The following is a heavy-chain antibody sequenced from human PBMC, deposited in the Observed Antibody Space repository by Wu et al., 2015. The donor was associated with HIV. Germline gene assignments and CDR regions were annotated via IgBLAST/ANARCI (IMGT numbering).Heavy chain of an antibody. Sequence: QVQLVQSGAEVKKPGSSVKVSCKASGGTFSSYAISWVRQAPGQGLEWMGRIIPIFGTANYAQKFQGRVTITADESTSTAYMELSSLRSEDTAVYYCASLDILTERDYYYGMDVWGQGTTVTVSS. CDR3: ASLDILTERDYYYGMDV. CDR2: IIPIFGTA. CDR1: GGTFSSYA. D-gene: IGHD3-9*01. J-gene: IGHJ6*02. V-gene: IGHV1-69*13.